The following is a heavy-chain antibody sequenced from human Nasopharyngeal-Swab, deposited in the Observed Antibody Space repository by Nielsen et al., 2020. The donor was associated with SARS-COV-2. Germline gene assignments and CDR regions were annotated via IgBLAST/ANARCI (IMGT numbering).Heavy chain of an antibody. CDR2: INPSGGST. D-gene: IGHD3-10*01. CDR3: ARARKAIYYYGSGSYYKGGVNWFDP. V-gene: IGHV1-46*01. J-gene: IGHJ5*02. Sequence: WVQQAPGQGLEWMGIINPSGGSTSYAQKFQGRVTMTRDTSTSTVYMELSSLRSEDTAVYYCARARKAIYYYGSGSYYKGGVNWFDPWGQGTLVTVSS.